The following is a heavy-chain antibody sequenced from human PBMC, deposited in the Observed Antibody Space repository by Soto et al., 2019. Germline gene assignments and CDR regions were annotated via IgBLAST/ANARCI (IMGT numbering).Heavy chain of an antibody. CDR2: INPSGGST. J-gene: IGHJ6*02. D-gene: IGHD6-6*01. CDR3: ARDPGIAARPRNYGMDV. CDR1: GYTFTSYY. V-gene: IGHV1-46*01. Sequence: ASVKVSCKASGYTFTSYYMHWVRQAPGQGLEWMGIINPSGGSTSYAQKFQGRVTMTRDTSTSTVYMELSSLRSEDTAVYYCARDPGIAARPRNYGMDVRGQGNTVTAS.